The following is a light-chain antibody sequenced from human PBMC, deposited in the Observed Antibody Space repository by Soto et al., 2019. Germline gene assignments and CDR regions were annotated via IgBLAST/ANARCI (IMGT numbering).Light chain of an antibody. Sequence: QSALTQPASVSGSPGQSITISCTGTSSDVGRYNYVSWYQQYPGKAPKLMLYDVSKRPSGVADRFAGSKSGNTASLTISGLQPEDEADYYCSSYRSSSTYVFGTGTTLTVL. CDR2: DVS. J-gene: IGLJ1*01. V-gene: IGLV2-14*03. CDR1: SSDVGRYNY. CDR3: SSYRSSSTYV.